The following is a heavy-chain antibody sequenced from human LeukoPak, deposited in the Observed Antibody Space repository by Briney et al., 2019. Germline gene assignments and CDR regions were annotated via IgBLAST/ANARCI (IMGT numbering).Heavy chain of an antibody. CDR3: ARDVGLDTAMAYYFDY. D-gene: IGHD5-18*01. V-gene: IGHV3-21*01. CDR1: GFTFSSYS. Sequence: PGGSLRLSCAASGFTFSSYSMNWVRQAPGKGLEWVSSISSSSSYIYYADSVKGRFTISRDNAKNSLYLQMNSLRAEDTAVYYCARDVGLDTAMAYYFDYWGQGTLVTVSS. J-gene: IGHJ4*02. CDR2: ISSSSSYI.